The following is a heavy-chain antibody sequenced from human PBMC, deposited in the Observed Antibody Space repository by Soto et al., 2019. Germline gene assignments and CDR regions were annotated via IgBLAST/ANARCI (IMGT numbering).Heavy chain of an antibody. J-gene: IGHJ3*02. CDR1: GGSFSGYY. CDR3: ARRMRIPLYSRYARYAIDI. CDR2: INHSGST. D-gene: IGHD5-12*01. Sequence: PSETLSLTCAVYGGSFSGYYWSWIRQPPGKGLEWIGEINHSGSTNYNPSLRSRVTISVDTSKNQFSLKLSSVTAADTAVYYCARRMRIPLYSRYARYAIDIWGQGTMVTVSS. V-gene: IGHV4-34*01.